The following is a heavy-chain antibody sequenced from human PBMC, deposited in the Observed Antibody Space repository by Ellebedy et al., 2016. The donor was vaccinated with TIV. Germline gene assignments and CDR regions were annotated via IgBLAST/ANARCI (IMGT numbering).Heavy chain of an antibody. V-gene: IGHV3-7*03. D-gene: IGHD6-19*01. CDR3: AREARWLTKEDY. CDR2: IKEDGSIG. CDR1: GFTFSDYS. J-gene: IGHJ4*02. Sequence: GESLKISCAASGFTFSDYSMNWVRQAPGKGLEWVANIKEDGSIGNYVDFVKGRFTISRDNTKNLVFLQMNSLRAEDTAVYYCAREARWLTKEDYWGQGTLVTVSS.